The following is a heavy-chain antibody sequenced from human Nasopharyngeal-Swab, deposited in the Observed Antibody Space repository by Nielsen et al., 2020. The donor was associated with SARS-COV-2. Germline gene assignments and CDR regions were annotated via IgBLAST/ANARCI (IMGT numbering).Heavy chain of an antibody. Sequence: ASVKVSCKASGYTFTSYAMHWVRQAPGQRLEWMGWINAGNGSTKYSQKFQGRVTITRDTSASTAYMELSSLRSEDTAVYYCARDRAYSNYATYMDVWGKGTTVTVS. CDR3: ARDRAYSNYATYMDV. V-gene: IGHV1-3*01. CDR2: INAGNGST. D-gene: IGHD4-11*01. CDR1: GYTFTSYA. J-gene: IGHJ6*03.